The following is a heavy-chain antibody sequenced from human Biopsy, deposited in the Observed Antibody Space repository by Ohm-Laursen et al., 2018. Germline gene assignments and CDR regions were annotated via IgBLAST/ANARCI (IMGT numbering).Heavy chain of an antibody. J-gene: IGHJ6*02. CDR2: IIPIVGIV. Sequence: SVKVSCNASGDTFNKYGIFWVRQAPGQGLEWMGRIIPIVGIVNYAQRFQGRVTMTADKSTSTAYLDLSSLISEDTAVYYCARGGSGSGYYGMDVWGQGTTVTVSS. CDR1: GDTFNKYG. D-gene: IGHD3-10*01. CDR3: ARGGSGSGYYGMDV. V-gene: IGHV1-69*04.